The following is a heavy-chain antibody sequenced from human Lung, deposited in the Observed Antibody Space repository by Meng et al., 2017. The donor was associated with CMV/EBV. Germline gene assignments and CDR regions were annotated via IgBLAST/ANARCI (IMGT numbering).Heavy chain of an antibody. CDR3: VRDCSVASCYDFYYYGMEV. CDR1: GGTFNSYS. Sequence: SVKVSXKASGGTFNSYSISWVRQAPGQGLEWMGGSIPMYATVNYAQKFQGRVTITTDESASTAYMELSSLRSEDTGVYYCVRDCSVASCYDFYYYGMEVWGRGNXVXVSS. V-gene: IGHV1-69*05. CDR2: SIPMYATV. D-gene: IGHD2-2*01. J-gene: IGHJ6*02.